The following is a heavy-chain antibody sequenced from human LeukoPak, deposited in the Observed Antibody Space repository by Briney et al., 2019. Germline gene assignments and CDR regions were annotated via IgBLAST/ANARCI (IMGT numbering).Heavy chain of an antibody. CDR3: VRDRFRMDV. V-gene: IGHV3-21*01. Sequence: GGSLRLSCAASGFTFSSYSMNWVRQAPGKGLEWVSSISSSSSYIYYADSMKGRFTISRDNAKNSLYLQMSSLTAEDTAVYFCVRDRFRMDVWGKGTTVIVSS. CDR1: GFTFSSYS. CDR2: ISSSSSYI. J-gene: IGHJ6*03. D-gene: IGHD3-10*01.